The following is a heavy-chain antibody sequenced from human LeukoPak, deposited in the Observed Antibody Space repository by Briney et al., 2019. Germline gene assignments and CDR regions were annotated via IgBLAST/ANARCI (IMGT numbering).Heavy chain of an antibody. D-gene: IGHD4-17*01. Sequence: SLRLSCAASGFTFDDHAMHWVRQGPGKGLEWVSGVSWNGGNIGYADSVKGRFTISRDNAKNSLYLQMNSLRAEDTALYYCAKDHYGDYGYGMDVWGQGTTVTVSS. CDR3: AKDHYGDYGYGMDV. CDR2: VSWNGGNI. V-gene: IGHV3-9*01. J-gene: IGHJ6*02. CDR1: GFTFDDHA.